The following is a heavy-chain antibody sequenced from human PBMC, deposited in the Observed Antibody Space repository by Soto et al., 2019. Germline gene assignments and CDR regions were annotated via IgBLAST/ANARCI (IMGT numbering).Heavy chain of an antibody. CDR2: ISGSGSTT. CDR3: AKSPGNNGYLSFDY. Sequence: GGSLRLSCAASGFTFTNYAMNWVRQAPGKGLEWVSSISGSGSTTKYADSVKGRFTISRDISKNTLFLEMISLRAEDTAVYYCAKSPGNNGYLSFDYWGQGTLVTVSS. J-gene: IGHJ4*02. D-gene: IGHD5-18*01. CDR1: GFTFTNYA. V-gene: IGHV3-23*01.